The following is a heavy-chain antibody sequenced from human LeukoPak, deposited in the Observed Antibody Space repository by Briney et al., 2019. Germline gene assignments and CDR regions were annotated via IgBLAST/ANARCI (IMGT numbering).Heavy chain of an antibody. CDR3: ARRGYSSSWYQNHNWFDP. CDR2: ISSSGSTI. CDR1: GFTFSSYE. J-gene: IGHJ5*02. V-gene: IGHV3-48*03. D-gene: IGHD6-13*01. Sequence: GGSLRLSCAASGFTFSSYEMNWVRQAPGKVLEWVSYISSSGSTIYYADSVKGRFTISRDNAKNSLYLQMNSLRAEDTAVYYCARRGYSSSWYQNHNWFDPWGQGTLVTVSS.